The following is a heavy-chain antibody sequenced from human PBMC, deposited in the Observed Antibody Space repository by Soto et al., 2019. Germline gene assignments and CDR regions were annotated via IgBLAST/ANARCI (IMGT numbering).Heavy chain of an antibody. D-gene: IGHD2-15*01. Sequence: GASVKVSCKASGVTFSSYAISWVRQAPGQGLEWMGGIIPIFGTANYAQKFQGRVTITADESTSTAYMELSSLRSEDTAVYYCANHLGYCSGGSCANWFDPWGQGTLVTVSS. CDR3: ANHLGYCSGGSCANWFDP. CDR1: GVTFSSYA. CDR2: IIPIFGTA. V-gene: IGHV1-69*13. J-gene: IGHJ5*02.